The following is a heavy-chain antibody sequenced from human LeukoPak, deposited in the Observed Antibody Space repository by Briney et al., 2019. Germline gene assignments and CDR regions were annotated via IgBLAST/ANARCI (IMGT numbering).Heavy chain of an antibody. CDR1: GYTFTDYY. Sequence: ASVKVSCKASGYTFTDYYIHWVQQAPGQGLEWMGWINPNSGGTNYAQKFQGRVTMTRDTSISTAYMELSRLRSDDTAIYYCANLPLNSGVDYWGQGTLVTVSS. CDR2: INPNSGGT. J-gene: IGHJ4*02. D-gene: IGHD1-26*01. V-gene: IGHV1-2*02. CDR3: ANLPLNSGVDY.